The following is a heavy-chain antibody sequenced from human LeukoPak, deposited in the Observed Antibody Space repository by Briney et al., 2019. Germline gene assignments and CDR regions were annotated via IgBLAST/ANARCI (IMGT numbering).Heavy chain of an antibody. Sequence: GGSLRLSCAASGFTFSSYAMSWVRQAPGKGLEWVSAISGSGGSTYYADSVKGRFTISRDNSKNTLYLQMNSLRAEDTAVYYCATPPYSSSWYEDNWFDPWGQGTLVTVSS. V-gene: IGHV3-23*01. D-gene: IGHD6-13*01. CDR1: GFTFSSYA. CDR3: ATPPYSSSWYEDNWFDP. J-gene: IGHJ5*02. CDR2: ISGSGGST.